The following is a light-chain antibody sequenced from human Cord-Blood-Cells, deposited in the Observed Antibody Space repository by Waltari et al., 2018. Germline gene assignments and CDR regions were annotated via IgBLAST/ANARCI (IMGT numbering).Light chain of an antibody. CDR3: CSYAGSSTYV. V-gene: IGLV2-23*02. CDR1: SSDVGSYNL. Sequence: QSALTQPASAAGSPGQSITISCTGTSSDVGSYNLFPWYQQHPGKAPKLMIYEVSKRPSGVSNRFSGSKSGNTASLTISGLQAEDEADYYCCSYAGSSTYVFGTGTKVTVL. CDR2: EVS. J-gene: IGLJ1*01.